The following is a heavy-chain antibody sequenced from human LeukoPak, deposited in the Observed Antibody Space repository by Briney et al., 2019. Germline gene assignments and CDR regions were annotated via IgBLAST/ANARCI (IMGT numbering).Heavy chain of an antibody. CDR2: IYYSGST. CDR1: GGSISSSSYY. Sequence: SETLSLTCTVSGGSISSSSYYWGWIRQPPGKGLEWIGSIYYSGSTYYNPSLKSRVTISVDTSKNQFSLKLSSVTAADTAVYYCARGGYSSSWYGPDFDYWGQGTLVTVSS. V-gene: IGHV4-39*07. J-gene: IGHJ4*01. D-gene: IGHD6-13*01. CDR3: ARGGYSSSWYGPDFDY.